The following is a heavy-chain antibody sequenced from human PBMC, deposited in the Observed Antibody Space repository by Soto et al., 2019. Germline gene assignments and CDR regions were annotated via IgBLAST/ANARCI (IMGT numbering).Heavy chain of an antibody. CDR2: IIPIFGTA. CDR1: GSTFSSYA. CDR3: ARDDQGAFDL. J-gene: IGHJ3*01. V-gene: IGHV1-69*01. Sequence: QVQLVQSGAEVKKPGSLVEVSCNASGSTFSSYAISWVRQAPGQGLEWIGGIIPIFGTANYAHKLQGRVTITADESTSTAYMELSSLRSEDTAVYYCARDDQGAFDLWGPGTMVTVS.